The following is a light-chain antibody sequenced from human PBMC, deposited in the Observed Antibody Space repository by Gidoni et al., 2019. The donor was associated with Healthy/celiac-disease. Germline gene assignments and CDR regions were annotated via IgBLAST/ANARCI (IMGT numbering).Light chain of an antibody. V-gene: IGLV3-25*03. J-gene: IGLJ2*01. CDR2: KDS. Sequence: SSELTQPPSVSVSPGKTARITCSGDALPKPYAYWYQQKPGQAPVLVIYKDSERPSGIPERFSGSSSGTTVTLTISGVQAEDEADYYCQSADSSGTYPVVFGGGTKLTVL. CDR3: QSADSSGTYPVV. CDR1: ALPKPY.